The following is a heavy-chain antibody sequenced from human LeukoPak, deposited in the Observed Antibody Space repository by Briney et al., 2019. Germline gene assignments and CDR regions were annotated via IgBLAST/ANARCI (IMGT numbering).Heavy chain of an antibody. D-gene: IGHD2-2*01. CDR3: ARHREGGGSYFVVVPAAGFDP. V-gene: IGHV5-51*01. CDR1: GYSFTSYW. J-gene: IGHJ5*02. Sequence: PGESLKISCKGSGYSFTSYWIGWVRQMPGKVLEWMGIIYPGDSDTRYSPSFQGQVTISADKSISTAYLQWSSLKASDTAMYYCARHREGGGSYFVVVPAAGFDPWGQGTLVTVSS. CDR2: IYPGDSDT.